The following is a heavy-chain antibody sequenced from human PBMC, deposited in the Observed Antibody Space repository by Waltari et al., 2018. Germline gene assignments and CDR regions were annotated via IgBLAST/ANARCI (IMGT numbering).Heavy chain of an antibody. CDR1: GYTFTDYY. V-gene: IGHV1-69-2*01. CDR2: VDPEDGET. Sequence: EVQLVQSGAEVKKPWATVKISCKASGYTFTDYYMHWVQQAPGKGLEWMGRVDPEDGETIYAEKFQGGVTITADTSTDTAYMELTSRRSEDTAVYYCATSPLRFLEWVNWFDPWGQGTLVTVSS. CDR3: ATSPLRFLEWVNWFDP. J-gene: IGHJ5*02. D-gene: IGHD3-3*01.